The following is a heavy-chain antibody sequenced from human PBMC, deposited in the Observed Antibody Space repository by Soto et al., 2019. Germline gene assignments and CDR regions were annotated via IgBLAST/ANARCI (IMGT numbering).Heavy chain of an antibody. CDR2: IYYSGST. D-gene: IGHD3-10*01. Sequence: SDTLSLTCTVSGGSISSSSYYWGWIRQPPGKGLEWIGSIYYSGSTYYNPSLKSRVTISVDTSKNQFSLKLSSVTAADTAVYYCARTGSDYGSGRNYYYYGMDVWGQGTTVT. V-gene: IGHV4-39*01. CDR1: GGSISSSSYY. CDR3: ARTGSDYGSGRNYYYYGMDV. J-gene: IGHJ6*01.